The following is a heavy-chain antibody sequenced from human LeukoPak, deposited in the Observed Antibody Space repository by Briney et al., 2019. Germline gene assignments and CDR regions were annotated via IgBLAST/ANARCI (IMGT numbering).Heavy chain of an antibody. V-gene: IGHV4-39*01. Sequence: SETLSLTCTVSGGSISSSSYDWGWIRQPPGKGLEWIGSIYYSGSTYYNPSLKSRVTISVDTSKNQFSLKLSSVTAADTAVYYCARGGSAKYFQHWGQGTLVTVSS. CDR2: IYYSGST. D-gene: IGHD2-15*01. J-gene: IGHJ1*01. CDR3: ARGGSAKYFQH. CDR1: GGSISSSSYD.